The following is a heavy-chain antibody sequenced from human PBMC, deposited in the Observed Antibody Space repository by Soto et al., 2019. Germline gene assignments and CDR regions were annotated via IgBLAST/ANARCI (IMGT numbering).Heavy chain of an antibody. Sequence: SETLSLTCTVSGGSVNSVSYYWGWVRQPPGKGLEWIGSVYRDGSTFNNPSLKSRLTLSVDTSKSQFSLKLSSVTAADTAVYYCAKTLCTSWSSWSLFGRWGQGTLVPVSS. J-gene: IGHJ4*02. D-gene: IGHD2-2*01. V-gene: IGHV4-39*01. CDR1: GGSVNSVSYY. CDR2: VYRDGST. CDR3: AKTLCTSWSSWSLFGR.